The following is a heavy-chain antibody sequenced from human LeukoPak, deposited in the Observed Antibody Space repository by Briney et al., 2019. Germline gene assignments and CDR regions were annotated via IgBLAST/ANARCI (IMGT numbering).Heavy chain of an antibody. J-gene: IGHJ4*02. CDR3: ARGRGYCSGGSCYSDY. V-gene: IGHV4-59*12. CDR1: GGSISSYY. CDR2: IYYSGST. D-gene: IGHD2-15*01. Sequence: SETLSLTCTVSGGSISSYYWSWIRQPPGKGLEWIGYIYYSGSTNYNPSLKSRVTISVDTSKNQFSLKLSSVAAADTAVYYCARGRGYCSGGSCYSDYWGQGTLVTVSS.